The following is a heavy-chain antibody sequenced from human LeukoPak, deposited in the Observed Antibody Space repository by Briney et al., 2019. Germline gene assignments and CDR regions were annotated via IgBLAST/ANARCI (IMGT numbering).Heavy chain of an antibody. J-gene: IGHJ4*02. CDR2: ISSSSSYI. Sequence: GGSLRLSCAASGFTFSSYSMNWVRQAPGKGLEWVSSISSSSSYIYYADSVKGRFTISRDNAKNSLYLQMNSLRAEDTAVYYCAREGVMRNFFFDYWGQGTLVTVSS. D-gene: IGHD3-16*01. CDR1: GFTFSSYS. CDR3: AREGVMRNFFFDY. V-gene: IGHV3-21*01.